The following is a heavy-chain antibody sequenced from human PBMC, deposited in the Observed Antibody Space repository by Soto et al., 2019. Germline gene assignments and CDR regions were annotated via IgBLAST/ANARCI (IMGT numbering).Heavy chain of an antibody. CDR1: GYTFSNNG. Sequence: QVQLVQSGAEVKKPGASVKVSCKASGYTFSNNGINWMRQATGQGLEWMGWMNPNNGNTGYAQKFQGRLTLTRDTSITTAYMELSSLTSEDTAVYYCSTAGDSGAWISYWGQGTLVTVSS. CDR2: MNPNNGNT. CDR3: STAGDSGAWISY. D-gene: IGHD7-27*01. V-gene: IGHV1-8*01. J-gene: IGHJ4*02.